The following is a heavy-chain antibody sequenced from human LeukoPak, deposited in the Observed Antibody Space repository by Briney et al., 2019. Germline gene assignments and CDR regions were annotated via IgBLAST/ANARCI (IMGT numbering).Heavy chain of an antibody. CDR3: AKEGSYDALDI. Sequence: GGSLRLSCAASGYSFSRYEVNWVPVAPGKGRECVSHISSSASNICYADSVKGRFTISRDNAKNSLYLQTNSLRAEDTAVYYCAKEGSYDALDIWGQGTMVTVSS. J-gene: IGHJ3*02. D-gene: IGHD1-26*01. CDR1: GYSFSRYE. CDR2: ISSSASNI. V-gene: IGHV3-48*03.